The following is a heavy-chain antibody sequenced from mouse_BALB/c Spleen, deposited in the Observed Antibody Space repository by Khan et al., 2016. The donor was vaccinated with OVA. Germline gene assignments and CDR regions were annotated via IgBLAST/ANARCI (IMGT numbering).Heavy chain of an antibody. J-gene: IGHJ1*01. CDR3: TRDGNYAHWYFDV. D-gene: IGHD2-1*01. CDR2: ISSGSTYT. V-gene: IGHV5-6-4*01. CDR1: AFSFSSYT. Sequence: EVELVESGGGLVKPGGSLKLSCAASAFSFSSYTMSWVRQTPEKRLEWVATISSGSTYTYSPDSVKGRFTISRDHAKNTLYLQMSSLKSEDTVMYYCTRDGNYAHWYFDVWGAGTTVTVSS.